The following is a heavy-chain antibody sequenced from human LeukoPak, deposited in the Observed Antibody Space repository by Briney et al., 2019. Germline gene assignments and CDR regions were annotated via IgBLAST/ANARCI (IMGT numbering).Heavy chain of an antibody. CDR1: GFTFSSYA. CDR2: ISGSGGST. Sequence: GGSLRLSCAASGFTFSSYAMSWVRQAPGKGLEWVSAISGSGGSTYYADSVKGRFTISRDNSKNTLYLQMNSLRAEDTAVYYCAKSPLYCSGGSCYSTYYFDYWGQGTLVTASS. CDR3: AKSPLYCSGGSCYSTYYFDY. J-gene: IGHJ4*02. D-gene: IGHD2-15*01. V-gene: IGHV3-23*01.